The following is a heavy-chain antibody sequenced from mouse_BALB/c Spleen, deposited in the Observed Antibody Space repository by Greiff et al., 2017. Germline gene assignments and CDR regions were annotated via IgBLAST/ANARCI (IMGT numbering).Heavy chain of an antibody. CDR1: GFTFSSFG. J-gene: IGHJ2*01. D-gene: IGHD3-2*02. CDR2: ISSGSSTI. CDR3: ARSQAVPYFDY. Sequence: EVKLEESGGGLVQPGGSRKLSCAASGFTFSSFGMHWVRQAPEKGLEWVAYISSGSSTIYYADTVKGRFTISRDNPKNTLFLQMTSLRSEDTAMYYCARSQAVPYFDYWGQGTTLTVSS. V-gene: IGHV5-17*02.